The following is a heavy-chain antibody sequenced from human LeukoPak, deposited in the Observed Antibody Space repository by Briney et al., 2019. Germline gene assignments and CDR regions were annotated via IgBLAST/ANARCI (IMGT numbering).Heavy chain of an antibody. D-gene: IGHD1-1*01. CDR1: GYTFTSYG. Sequence: ASVKVSCKASGYTFTSYGISWVRQAPGQGLGWMGWISANNGDTDYPPKLQDRVTMTTDTYTSTAYMELRSLRSDDTAMYYCARESHETREDYWGQGTLATVSS. CDR2: ISANNGDT. V-gene: IGHV1-18*01. CDR3: ARESHETREDY. J-gene: IGHJ4*02.